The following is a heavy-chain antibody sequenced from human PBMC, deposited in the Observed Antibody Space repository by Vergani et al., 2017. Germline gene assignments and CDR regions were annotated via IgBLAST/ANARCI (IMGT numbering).Heavy chain of an antibody. J-gene: IGHJ6*03. V-gene: IGHV4-39*01. CDR1: GGSIRSTFYY. CDR3: AAHKEQLVPRNYYYYYYMDV. CDR2: IYYSGST. D-gene: IGHD6-13*01. Sequence: QLQLQESDPGLVKPSETLSLTCTVSGGSIRSTFYYWGWIRQPPGKGLEWIGTIYYSGSTYYNPSIKSRVTISVDTSKNQFSLKRNSVTAADTAVYYCAAHKEQLVPRNYYYYYYMDVWGKGATVTVSS.